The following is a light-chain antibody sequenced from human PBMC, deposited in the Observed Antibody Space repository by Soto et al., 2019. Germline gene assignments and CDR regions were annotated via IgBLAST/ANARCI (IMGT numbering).Light chain of an antibody. CDR2: GAS. CDR1: QSVSSSY. CDR3: DHYCSSSYT. V-gene: IGKV3-20*01. J-gene: IGKJ2*01. Sequence: EIVLTQSPGTLSLSPGERATLSCRASQSVSSSYLAWYQLKPGQAPRLLIYGASSRATGIPDRFSGSVSGADFTITISMLEPEDFAVDYGDHYCSSSYTFGPGTKLVSK.